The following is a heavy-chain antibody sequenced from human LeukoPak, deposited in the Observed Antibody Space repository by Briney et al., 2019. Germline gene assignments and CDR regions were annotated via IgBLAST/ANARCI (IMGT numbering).Heavy chain of an antibody. Sequence: SETLSLTCTVSGGSISSYYWSWIRQPPGKGLEWIGYIYYSGSTNYNPSLKSRVTISVDTSKNQFSLKLSSVTAADTAVYYCASSFGYLHHFDHWGQGTLVTVSS. CDR2: IYYSGST. CDR3: ASSFGYLHHFDH. V-gene: IGHV4-59*01. D-gene: IGHD3-16*02. CDR1: GGSISSYY. J-gene: IGHJ4*02.